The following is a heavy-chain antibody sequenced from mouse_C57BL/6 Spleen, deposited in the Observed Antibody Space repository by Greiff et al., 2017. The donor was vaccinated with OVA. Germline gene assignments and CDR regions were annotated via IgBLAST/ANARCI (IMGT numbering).Heavy chain of an antibody. CDR3: ARGSYYSNLSLDY. Sequence: VQVVESGAELVRPGTSVKVSCKASGYAFTNYLIEWVKQRPGQGLEWIGVINPGSGGTNYNEKFKGKATLTADKSSSTAYMQLSSLTSEDSAVYFCARGSYYSNLSLDYWGQGTTLTVSS. CDR1: GYAFTNYL. CDR2: INPGSGGT. V-gene: IGHV1-54*01. J-gene: IGHJ2*01. D-gene: IGHD2-5*01.